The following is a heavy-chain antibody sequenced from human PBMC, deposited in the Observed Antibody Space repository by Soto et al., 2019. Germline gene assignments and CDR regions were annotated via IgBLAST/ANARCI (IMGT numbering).Heavy chain of an antibody. D-gene: IGHD1-7*01. J-gene: IGHJ5*01. CDR2: ISAGGSTT. CDR1: GFTFSSYA. CDR3: AKPGPTGTTGRTHPWFDS. Sequence: EVQLLESGGGLVQPGESLRLSCAASGFTFSSYAMSWVRQAPGEGLEWVSTISAGGSTTYYADSVKGRFTISRDNSKNTLHLQTNSLRAEDTAVYYCAKPGPTGTTGRTHPWFDSWGQGNLVTVSS. V-gene: IGHV3-23*01.